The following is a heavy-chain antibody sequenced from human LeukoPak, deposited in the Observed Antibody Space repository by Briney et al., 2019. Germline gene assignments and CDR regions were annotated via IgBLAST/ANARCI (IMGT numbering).Heavy chain of an antibody. CDR1: GFTFSSYA. V-gene: IGHV3-23*01. Sequence: GGSLRLSCAASGFTFSSYAMSWVRQAPGKGLEWVSAISGSGGSTYYADSVKGRFTISRDNSKNTLYLQMNSLRAEDTAVYYCAREELIAARPHYYGMDVWGQGTTVTVSS. CDR2: ISGSGGST. D-gene: IGHD6-6*01. J-gene: IGHJ6*02. CDR3: AREELIAARPHYYGMDV.